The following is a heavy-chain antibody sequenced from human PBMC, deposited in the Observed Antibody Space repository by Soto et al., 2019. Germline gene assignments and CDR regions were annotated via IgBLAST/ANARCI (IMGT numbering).Heavy chain of an antibody. CDR2: ISGSGGST. J-gene: IGHJ5*02. CDR3: AKGSMAAIHHDWFDP. D-gene: IGHD6-19*01. Sequence: HPGGSLRLSCVASGFTFSSYAMSWVRQAPGKGLEWVSAISGSGGSTYYADSVKGRFTISRDNSKNTLYLQMNSLRAEDTAVYYCAKGSMAAIHHDWFDPWGQGTLVTVSS. CDR1: GFTFSSYA. V-gene: IGHV3-23*01.